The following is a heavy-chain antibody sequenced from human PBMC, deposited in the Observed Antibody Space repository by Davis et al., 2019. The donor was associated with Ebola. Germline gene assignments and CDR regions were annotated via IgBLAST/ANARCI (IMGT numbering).Heavy chain of an antibody. J-gene: IGHJ6*02. D-gene: IGHD2-8*02. CDR1: GFTFSSYA. CDR3: AEIYWVRYGMDV. CDR2: INSDGSST. V-gene: IGHV3-74*01. Sequence: GESLKISCAASGFTFSSYAMHWVRQAPGKGLVWVSRINSDGSSTSYADSVKGRFTISRDNSKNTLYLQMNSLRAEDTAVYYCAEIYWVRYGMDVWGQGTTVTVSS.